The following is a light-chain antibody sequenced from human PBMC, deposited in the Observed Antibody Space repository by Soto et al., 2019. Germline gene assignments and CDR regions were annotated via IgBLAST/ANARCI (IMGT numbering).Light chain of an antibody. CDR2: DAS. J-gene: IGKJ1*01. CDR1: QSISCW. Sequence: DIQMTQSPSTLSASVGDRVTITCRASQSISCWLACCQQKPGKAPKLLIYDASSLESGVPSRFSGSGSGTEFTLTISSLQPDDFASYYCQQFNSYSPGAFGQGTKVEIK. CDR3: QQFNSYSPGA. V-gene: IGKV1-5*01.